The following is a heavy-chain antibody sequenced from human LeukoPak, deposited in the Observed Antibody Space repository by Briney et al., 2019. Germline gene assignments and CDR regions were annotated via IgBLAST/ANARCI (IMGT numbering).Heavy chain of an antibody. CDR2: INSDARST. Sequence: GGSLRLSCAPSGFTFSNYWLHSVGQAPGKGLLWVSRINSDARSTSYADFVKGRFIISRDNAKNPLYLQMNSLRAEDTAVYYCARGVDTGYSSDSWGQGTLVTVSS. CDR3: ARGVDTGYSSDS. V-gene: IGHV3-74*01. CDR1: GFTFSNYW. D-gene: IGHD6-19*01. J-gene: IGHJ5*02.